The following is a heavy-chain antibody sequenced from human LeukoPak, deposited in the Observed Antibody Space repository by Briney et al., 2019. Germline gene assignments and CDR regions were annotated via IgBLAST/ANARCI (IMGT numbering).Heavy chain of an antibody. CDR2: IYYSGST. D-gene: IGHD6-6*01. CDR3: ARVSIAASFDP. J-gene: IGHJ5*02. Sequence: PSETLSLTCTVSGGSISSYYWSWIRQPPGKGLEWIGYIYYSGSTNYNPFLKSRVTISVDTSKNQFSLKLSSVTAADTAVYYCARVSIAASFDPWGQGTLVTVSS. V-gene: IGHV4-59*01. CDR1: GGSISSYY.